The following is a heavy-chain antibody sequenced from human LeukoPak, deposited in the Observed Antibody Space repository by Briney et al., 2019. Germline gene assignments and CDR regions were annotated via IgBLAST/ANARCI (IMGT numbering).Heavy chain of an antibody. CDR3: ARTNYYDSSGYYKKDWYFDL. CDR1: GYRFTSYW. V-gene: IGHV5-51*01. J-gene: IGHJ2*01. Sequence: GESLKISCKGSGYRFTSYWIGWVRQMPGKGLEWMGIIYAGDSDTRYSPSLQGQVTISADKSISTAYLQWSSLKASDTAMYYCARTNYYDSSGYYKKDWYFDLWGRGTLVTVSS. D-gene: IGHD3-22*01. CDR2: IYAGDSDT.